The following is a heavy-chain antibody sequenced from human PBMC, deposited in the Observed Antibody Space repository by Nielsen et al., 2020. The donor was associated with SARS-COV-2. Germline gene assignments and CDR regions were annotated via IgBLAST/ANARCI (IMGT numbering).Heavy chain of an antibody. CDR2: IKSKTDGGTT. Sequence: GGSLRLSCAASGFTFSNAWMSWVRQAPGKGLEWVGRIKSKTDGGTTDYAAPVKGRFTISRDDSKNTLYLQMNSLKTEDTAVYYCTTEIYGDYTFYYYYMDVWGKGTTVTVSS. J-gene: IGHJ6*03. D-gene: IGHD4-17*01. CDR3: TTEIYGDYTFYYYYMDV. V-gene: IGHV3-15*01. CDR1: GFTFSNAW.